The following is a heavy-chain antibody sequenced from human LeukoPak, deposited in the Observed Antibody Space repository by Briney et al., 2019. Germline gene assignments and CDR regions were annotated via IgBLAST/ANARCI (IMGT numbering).Heavy chain of an antibody. CDR1: GFTFDDFA. CDR2: ISWNSGSI. V-gene: IGHV3-9*01. Sequence: GGSLRLSCAASGFTFDDFAMHWVRQAPGKGLEWVSGISWNSGSIGYADSVKGRFTISRDNAKNSLYLQMNSLRAEDTALYYCAKDRRWVDYWGQGTLVTVSS. J-gene: IGHJ4*02. CDR3: AKDRRWVDY. D-gene: IGHD4-23*01.